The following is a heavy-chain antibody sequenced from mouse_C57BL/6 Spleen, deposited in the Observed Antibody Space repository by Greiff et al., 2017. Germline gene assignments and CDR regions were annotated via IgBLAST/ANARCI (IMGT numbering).Heavy chain of an antibody. V-gene: IGHV1-39*01. CDR1: GYSFTDYN. Sequence: EVQLQQSGPELVKPGASVKISCKASGYSFTDYNMNWVKQSNGKSLEWIGVINPNYGTTSYNQKFKGKVTLTVDQSSSTAYMQLNSRTSEDSAVYYCARDMMMITTRGAFDYGGQGTTLTVSS. J-gene: IGHJ2*01. CDR2: INPNYGTT. D-gene: IGHD2-4*01. CDR3: ARDMMMITTRGAFDY.